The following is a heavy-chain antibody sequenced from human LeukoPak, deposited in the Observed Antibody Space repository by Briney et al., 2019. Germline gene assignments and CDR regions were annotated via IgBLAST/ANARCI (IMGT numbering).Heavy chain of an antibody. Sequence: ASVKVSCKASGYTFTSYGISWVRQAPGQGLEWMGWISAYSGNTNYAQKLQGRVTMTTDTSTSTAYMELRSLRSDDTAAYYCARGDYGDYVGDYWGQGTLVTVSS. D-gene: IGHD4-17*01. J-gene: IGHJ4*02. V-gene: IGHV1-18*01. CDR2: ISAYSGNT. CDR3: ARGDYGDYVGDY. CDR1: GYTFTSYG.